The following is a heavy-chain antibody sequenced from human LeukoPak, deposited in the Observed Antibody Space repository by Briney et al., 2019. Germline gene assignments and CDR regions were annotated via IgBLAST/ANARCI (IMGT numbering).Heavy chain of an antibody. CDR1: GLTFSSHW. Sequence: GGSLRLSCAASGLTFSSHWMHWVRQAPGKGLVWVSRITNDGSSTTYADSVKGRFTISRDNAKNMLYLQVNSLRAEDTAVYYCASRHPDIAGPWGQGTLVTVSS. D-gene: IGHD5-12*01. CDR2: ITNDGSST. J-gene: IGHJ5*02. CDR3: ASRHPDIAGP. V-gene: IGHV3-74*01.